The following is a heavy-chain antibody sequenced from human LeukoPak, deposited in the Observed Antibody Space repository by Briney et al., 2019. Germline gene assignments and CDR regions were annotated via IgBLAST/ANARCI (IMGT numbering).Heavy chain of an antibody. V-gene: IGHV1-2*02. CDR2: INPNSGGT. D-gene: IGHD3-10*01. CDR3: ARCEGFGEIDAFDI. CDR1: GYTFTGYY. J-gene: IGHJ3*02. Sequence: GASVKVSCKASGYTFTGYYMHWVRQAPGQGLEWMGWINPNSGGTNYAQKFQGRVTMTRDTSISTAYMELSRLRSDDTAVYYCARCEGFGEIDAFDIWGQGTMVTVSS.